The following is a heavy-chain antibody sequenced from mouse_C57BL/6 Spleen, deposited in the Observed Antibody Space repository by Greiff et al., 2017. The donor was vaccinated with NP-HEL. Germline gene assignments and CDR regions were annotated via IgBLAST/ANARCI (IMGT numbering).Heavy chain of an antibody. V-gene: IGHV1-81*01. CDR1: GYTFTSYC. D-gene: IGHD1-1*01. Sequence: VQLQQSGAELARPGASVKLSCKASGYTFTSYCISWVKQRTGQGLEWIGEIYPRSGNTYYNEKFKGKATLTADKYSSTSYMELRSRRSEDEAVYFCARGERSYTTVVAPLDYWGQGTTLTVSS. CDR3: ARGERSYTTVVAPLDY. J-gene: IGHJ2*01. CDR2: IYPRSGNT.